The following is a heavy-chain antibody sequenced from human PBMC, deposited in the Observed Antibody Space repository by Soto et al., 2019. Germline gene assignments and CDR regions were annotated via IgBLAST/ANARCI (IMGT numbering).Heavy chain of an antibody. CDR2: ISYDGSNK. D-gene: IGHD6-19*01. CDR3: AKGRIAVAGWFPAYYYYGMDV. V-gene: IGHV3-30*18. J-gene: IGHJ6*02. CDR1: GFTFSSYG. Sequence: GGSLRLSCAASGFTFSSYGMHWVRQAPGKGLEWVAVISYDGSNKYYADSVKGRFTISRDNSKNTLYLQMNSLRAEDTAVYYCAKGRIAVAGWFPAYYYYGMDVWGQGTTVTVSS.